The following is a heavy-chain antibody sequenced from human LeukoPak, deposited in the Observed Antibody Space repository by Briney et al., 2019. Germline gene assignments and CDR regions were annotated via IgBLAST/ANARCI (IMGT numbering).Heavy chain of an antibody. D-gene: IGHD5-24*01. Sequence: GGSLRLSCVASGFPFSSYWMTWVREAPGKGLEWVANIKQDGSKKSYVDSVKGRFTISRDNAKNSLYLQVNSLRAEDTAIYYCTRVGYIDEGIDYWGQGTLVTVSS. CDR1: GFPFSSYW. V-gene: IGHV3-7*04. J-gene: IGHJ4*02. CDR2: IKQDGSKK. CDR3: TRVGYIDEGIDY.